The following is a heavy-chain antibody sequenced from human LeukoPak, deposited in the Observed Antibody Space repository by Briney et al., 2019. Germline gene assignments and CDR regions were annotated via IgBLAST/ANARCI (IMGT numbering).Heavy chain of an antibody. V-gene: IGHV3-7*01. J-gene: IGHJ3*02. CDR2: IKQDGREK. D-gene: IGHD4-23*01. CDR3: ARMTTVVTTEYDAFDI. CDR1: GFTFSSYW. Sequence: GGSLRLSCAASGFTFSSYWMSWVRQAPGKGLEWVANIKQDGREKYYVDSVKGRFTISRDNAKTSLFLQVNSLRAEDTAVYYCARMTTVVTTEYDAFDIWGQGTMVTVSS.